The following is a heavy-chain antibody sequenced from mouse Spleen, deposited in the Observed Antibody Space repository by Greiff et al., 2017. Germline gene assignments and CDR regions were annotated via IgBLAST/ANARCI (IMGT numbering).Heavy chain of an antibody. CDR1: GFTFTDYY. CDR2: IRNKANGYTT. V-gene: IGHV7-3*01. Sequence: EVKLVESGGGLVQPGGSLSLTCAASGFTFTDYYMSWVRQPPGKALEWLGFIRNKANGYTTEYSASVKGRFTISRDNSQSILYLQMNALRAEDSATYYCARYKNDWFAYWGQGTLVTVSA. CDR3: ARYKNDWFAY. J-gene: IGHJ3*01.